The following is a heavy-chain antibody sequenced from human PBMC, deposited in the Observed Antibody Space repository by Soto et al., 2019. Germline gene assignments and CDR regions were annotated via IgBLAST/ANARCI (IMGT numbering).Heavy chain of an antibody. D-gene: IGHD4-17*01. V-gene: IGHV5-51*01. Sequence: CKGSGYRFTSSWIGWVRQMPGKGLEWMGIIYPGDSDTRYSPSFQGQVTISADRSISTAYLQWSSLKASDTAMYYCATLEVDGDYDAFDIWGQGTMVTVSS. CDR3: ATLEVDGDYDAFDI. J-gene: IGHJ3*02. CDR1: GYRFTSSW. CDR2: IYPGDSDT.